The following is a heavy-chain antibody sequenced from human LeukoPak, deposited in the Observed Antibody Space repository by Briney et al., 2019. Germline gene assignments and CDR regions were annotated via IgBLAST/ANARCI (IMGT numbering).Heavy chain of an antibody. J-gene: IGHJ4*02. D-gene: IGHD1-26*01. CDR3: AALVVGATAFDY. CDR1: GGTFSSYA. V-gene: IGHV1-69*04. CDR2: IIPILGIA. Sequence: GSSVKVSCKASGGTFSSYAISWVRQAPGQELEWMGRIIPILGIANYAQKFQGRVTITADKSTSTAYMELSSLRSEDTAVYYCAALVVGATAFDYWGQGTLVTVSS.